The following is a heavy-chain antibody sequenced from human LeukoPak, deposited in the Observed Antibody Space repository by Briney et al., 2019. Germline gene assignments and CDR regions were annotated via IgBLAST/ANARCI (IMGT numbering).Heavy chain of an antibody. CDR3: AINTWELGIFDY. Sequence: ASVKVSCKASGYTFTSYYMHWVRQAPGQGLEWMGWINPNSGGTNYAQKFQGRVTMTRDTSISTAYMELSRLRSDDTAVYYCAINTWELGIFDYWGQGTLVTVSS. V-gene: IGHV1-2*02. CDR1: GYTFTSYY. D-gene: IGHD1-26*01. CDR2: INPNSGGT. J-gene: IGHJ4*02.